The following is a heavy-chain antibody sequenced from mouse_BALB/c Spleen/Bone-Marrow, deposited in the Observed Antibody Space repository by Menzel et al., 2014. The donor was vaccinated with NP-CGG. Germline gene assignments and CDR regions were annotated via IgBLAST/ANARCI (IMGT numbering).Heavy chain of an antibody. CDR1: GYTFTDYA. J-gene: IGHJ4*01. D-gene: IGHD2-14*01. Sequence: LEESGAELVRPGVSVKISCKGSGYTFTDYAIHWVKQSHAKSLEWIGLISGYYGDAIYNQKFKGKATMTVDKSSRTAYTDLARLTSEDSAMYYCARSGKVRNAMDYWGQGTSVTVSS. CDR2: ISGYYGDA. CDR3: ARSGKVRNAMDY. V-gene: IGHV1S137*01.